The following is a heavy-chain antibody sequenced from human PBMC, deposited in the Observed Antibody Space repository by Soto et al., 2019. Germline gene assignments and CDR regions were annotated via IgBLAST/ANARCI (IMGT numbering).Heavy chain of an antibody. CDR2: IIPIFGTA. CDR1: GGTFSSYA. J-gene: IGHJ4*02. V-gene: IGHV1-69*13. Sequence: ASVKVSCKASGGTFSSYAISWVRQAPGQGLEWMGGIIPIFGTANYAQKFQGRVTITADESTSTAYMELSSLRSEDTAVYYCARSSSPYYYGSGSSTALYWGQGTLVTVSS. CDR3: ARSSSPYYYGSGSSTALY. D-gene: IGHD3-10*01.